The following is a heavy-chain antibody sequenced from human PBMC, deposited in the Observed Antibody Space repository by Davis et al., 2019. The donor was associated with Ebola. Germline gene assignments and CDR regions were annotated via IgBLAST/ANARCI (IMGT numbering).Heavy chain of an antibody. J-gene: IGHJ4*02. CDR1: GFTFSGSA. D-gene: IGHD6-19*01. V-gene: IGHV3-73*01. Sequence: GVLKISCAASGFTFSGSAMHWVRQASGKGLEWVGRIRSKANSYATAYAASVKGRFTISRDDSKNTAYLQMNSLKTEDTAVYYCTAGYSSGWSGGDYWGQGTLVTVSS. CDR3: TAGYSSGWSGGDY. CDR2: IRSKANSYAT.